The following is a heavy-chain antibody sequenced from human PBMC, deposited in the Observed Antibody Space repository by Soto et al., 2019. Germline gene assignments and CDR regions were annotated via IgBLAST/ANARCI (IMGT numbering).Heavy chain of an antibody. J-gene: IGHJ4*02. CDR2: IYPRDSDT. CDR1: GDSFTGFW. D-gene: IGHD6-19*01. V-gene: IGHV5-51*01. CDR3: ARQHPLDIRVWLT. Sequence: LGASLQITCKVSGDSFTGFWIGCVRQMPGKGLEWFGIIYPRDSDTRYSPSFQGQVTISADKSLSTAYLQWNSLQASDTAIYYCARQHPLDIRVWLTWGKGTLVTVFS.